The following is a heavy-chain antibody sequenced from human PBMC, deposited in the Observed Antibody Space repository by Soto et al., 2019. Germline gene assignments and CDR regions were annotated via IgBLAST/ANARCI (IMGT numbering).Heavy chain of an antibody. Sequence: QVQLVQSGAEVKKPGSSVKVSCKASGGTFSSYAISWVRQAPGQGLEWMGGIIPIFGTVNYAQKFQGRVTIAADESTSTAYMELSSLRSEDTAVYYCAVFLASPRVYYYGMDVWGQGTTVTVSS. CDR1: GGTFSSYA. J-gene: IGHJ6*02. CDR3: AVFLASPRVYYYGMDV. D-gene: IGHD3-3*01. CDR2: IIPIFGTV. V-gene: IGHV1-69*01.